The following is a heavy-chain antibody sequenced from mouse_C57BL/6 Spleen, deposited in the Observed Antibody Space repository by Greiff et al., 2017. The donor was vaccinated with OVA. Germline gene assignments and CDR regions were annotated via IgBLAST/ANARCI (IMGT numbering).Heavy chain of an antibody. Sequence: EVKLVESEGGLVQPGSSMKLSCTASGFTFSDYYMAWVRQVPEKGLEWVANINYDGSSTYYLDSLKSRFIISRDNAKNILYLQMSSLKSEDTATYYCARDPTVGDWYFDVWGTGTTVTVSS. V-gene: IGHV5-16*01. J-gene: IGHJ1*03. CDR1: GFTFSDYY. CDR3: ARDPTVGDWYFDV. D-gene: IGHD1-1*01. CDR2: INYDGSST.